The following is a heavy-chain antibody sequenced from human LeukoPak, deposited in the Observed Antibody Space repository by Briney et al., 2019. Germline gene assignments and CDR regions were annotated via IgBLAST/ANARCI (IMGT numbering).Heavy chain of an antibody. J-gene: IGHJ4*02. Sequence: SETLSLTCNVTGACISSWYWSWIRQPPGKGLEWIGDIYGSGSTNYNPSLKSRVSMSADTSKNQISLNLKFVTAADTAVYYCARQTMLVGYANGLGFNYWGEGTLVTVSS. D-gene: IGHD2-2*01. CDR3: ARQTMLVGYANGLGFNY. V-gene: IGHV4-59*01. CDR2: IYGSGST. CDR1: GACISSWY.